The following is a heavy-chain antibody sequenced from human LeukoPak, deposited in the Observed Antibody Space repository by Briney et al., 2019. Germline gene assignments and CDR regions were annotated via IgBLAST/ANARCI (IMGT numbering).Heavy chain of an antibody. J-gene: IGHJ4*02. CDR2: IYYSGST. V-gene: IGHV4-39*07. D-gene: IGHD5-24*01. CDR3: ARAAGRWLQLRILDY. CDR1: GGSIGSTTYY. Sequence: SETLSLTCTVSGGSIGSTTYYWGWIRQPPGKELKCIGSIYYSGSTYYNPSLKSRVTISVDTSKNQFSLKLSSVTAADTAVYYCARAAGRWLQLRILDYWGQGTLVTVSS.